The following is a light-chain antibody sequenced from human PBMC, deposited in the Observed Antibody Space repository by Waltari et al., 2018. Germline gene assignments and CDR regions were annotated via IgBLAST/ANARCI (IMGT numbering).Light chain of an antibody. V-gene: IGLV2-8*01. CDR3: SSYADSSKLLQI. Sequence: QSALTHTPSASGSPGQSVTIPCAGSPSAVGRAHYSSWSQHHPGKAPKLILYEVNKRPSGGPDRCSGSKSGNTASLTVSGLQAEDEGDYYCSSYADSSKLLQIFGGGTNLIVL. J-gene: IGLJ2*01. CDR2: EVN. CDR1: PSAVGRAHY.